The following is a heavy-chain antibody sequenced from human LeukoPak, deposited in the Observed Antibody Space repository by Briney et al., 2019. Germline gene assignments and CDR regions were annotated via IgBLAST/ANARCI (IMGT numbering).Heavy chain of an antibody. CDR1: GESFSGYY. CDR2: INHSGST. D-gene: IGHD2/OR15-2a*01. CDR3: ASRKRPTFQAYYYYYMHV. V-gene: IGHV4-34*01. Sequence: SDTLTLTCAVYGESFSGYYWSWIPHPPGKGLVWIGEINHSGSTNYNPCLKSRVTISVDTSKNQFSLKLGSVTAADTAVYYGASRKRPTFQAYYYYYMHVWGKGTTVTVSS. J-gene: IGHJ6*03.